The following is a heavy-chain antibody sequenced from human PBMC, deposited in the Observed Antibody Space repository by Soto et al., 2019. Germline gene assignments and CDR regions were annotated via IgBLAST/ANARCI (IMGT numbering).Heavy chain of an antibody. Sequence: ASVKVSCKASGYTFTSYAMHWVRQAPGQRLEWMGWINAGNGNTKYSQKFQGRVTITRDTSASTAYMELSSLRSEDTAVYYCARDGVGLRFLKRTYYYGMDVWGQGTTVTVSS. CDR2: INAGNGNT. V-gene: IGHV1-3*01. D-gene: IGHD3-3*01. J-gene: IGHJ6*02. CDR3: ARDGVGLRFLKRTYYYGMDV. CDR1: GYTFTSYA.